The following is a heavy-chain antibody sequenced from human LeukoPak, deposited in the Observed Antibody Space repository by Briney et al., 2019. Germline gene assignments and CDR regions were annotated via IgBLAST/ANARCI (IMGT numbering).Heavy chain of an antibody. J-gene: IGHJ4*02. CDR3: AKAGTMVRGTYYFDY. V-gene: IGHV3-53*01. CDR1: GFTVSSDY. CDR2: IYSGGHT. D-gene: IGHD3-10*01. Sequence: GGSLRLSCAASGFTVSSDYMTWVRQAPGKGLEWVSIIYSGGHTYYADSVKGRFTISRDNSKNTLYLQMNSLRAEDTAVYYCAKAGTMVRGTYYFDYWGQGTLVTVSS.